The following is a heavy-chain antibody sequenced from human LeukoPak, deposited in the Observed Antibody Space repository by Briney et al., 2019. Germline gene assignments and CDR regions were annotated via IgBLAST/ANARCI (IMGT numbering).Heavy chain of an antibody. CDR1: GFTFDDYA. D-gene: IGHD6-13*01. CDR3: AKVMSIAAKYGFDY. Sequence: GGSLRLSCAASGFTFDDYAMHWVRQAPGKGLEWISGISWNSGSIGYADSVKGRFTISRDNAKNSLYLQMNSLRAEDTALYYCAKVMSIAAKYGFDYWGQETLVTVSS. V-gene: IGHV3-9*01. J-gene: IGHJ4*02. CDR2: ISWNSGSI.